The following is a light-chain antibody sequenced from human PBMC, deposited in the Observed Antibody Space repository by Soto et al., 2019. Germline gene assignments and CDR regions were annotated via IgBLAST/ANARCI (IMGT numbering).Light chain of an antibody. V-gene: IGKV3-15*01. Sequence: EIVMTQSPATLSVSPGERATLSCRASQSVSSNLAWYQQKPGQAPRLLIYGVSTRATGIPARFSGSGSGTEFTLTISSLQSEDIAVYYCQQCNTWLLTFGEGTKVEIK. J-gene: IGKJ4*01. CDR3: QQCNTWLLT. CDR1: QSVSSN. CDR2: GVS.